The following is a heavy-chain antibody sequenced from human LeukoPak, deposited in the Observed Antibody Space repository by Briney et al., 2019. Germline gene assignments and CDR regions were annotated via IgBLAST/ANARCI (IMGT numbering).Heavy chain of an antibody. D-gene: IGHD1-14*01. Sequence: GGSLRLSCAASGFTFRSDAMHWARQAPGKGLEWVSSISSSSSYIYYADSVKGRFTISRDNAKNSLYLQMNSLRAEDTAVYYCARDLRTVDYWGQGTLVTVSS. CDR2: ISSSSSYI. V-gene: IGHV3-21*01. CDR1: GFTFRSDA. J-gene: IGHJ4*02. CDR3: ARDLRTVDY.